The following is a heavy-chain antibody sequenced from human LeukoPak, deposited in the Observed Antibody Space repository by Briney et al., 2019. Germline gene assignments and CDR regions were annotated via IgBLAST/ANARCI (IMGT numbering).Heavy chain of an antibody. Sequence: SETLSLTCAVYGGSFSGYYWSWIRQPPGKGLEWIGEINHSGSTNYNPSLKSRVTISVDTSKNQFSLKLSSVTAADTAVYYCAREEGSGTDFDYWGQGTLVTVSS. V-gene: IGHV4-34*01. J-gene: IGHJ4*02. CDR1: GGSFSGYY. CDR2: INHSGST. CDR3: AREEGSGTDFDY. D-gene: IGHD3-10*01.